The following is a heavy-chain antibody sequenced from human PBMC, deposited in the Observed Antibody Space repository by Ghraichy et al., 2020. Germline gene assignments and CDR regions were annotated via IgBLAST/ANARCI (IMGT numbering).Heavy chain of an antibody. Sequence: SETLSLICTVSGGSISSNNNYWGWIRQPPGKGLEWMGSFSYSGRPSYYPSLKSRATISVDTSKNQFSLRLTSVTATDTAVDYCYHDTRGETKQDFYYWGQGPLVIVSS. J-gene: IGHJ4*02. CDR1: GGSISSNNNY. CDR3: YHDTRGETKQDFYY. V-gene: IGHV4-39*01. D-gene: IGHD3-22*01. CDR2: FSYSGRP.